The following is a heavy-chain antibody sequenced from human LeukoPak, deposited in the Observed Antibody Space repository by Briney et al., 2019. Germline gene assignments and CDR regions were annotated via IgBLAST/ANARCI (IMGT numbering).Heavy chain of an antibody. D-gene: IGHD6-19*01. J-gene: IGHJ4*02. Sequence: PGGSLRLSCAAPGFTFSTYSMNWVRQAPGKGLEWVSYISGSSGTMYYADSVKGRFTISRDNAKNSLYLQMNSLRDEDTAVYYCARDPSSSDYVDYWGQGTLVTVSS. CDR1: GFTFSTYS. CDR2: ISGSSGTM. V-gene: IGHV3-48*02. CDR3: ARDPSSSDYVDY.